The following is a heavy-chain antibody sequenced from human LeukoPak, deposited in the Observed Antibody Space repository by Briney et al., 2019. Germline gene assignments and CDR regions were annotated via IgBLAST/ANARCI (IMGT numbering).Heavy chain of an antibody. J-gene: IGHJ4*02. CDR3: ARERGGSGDGSGLDFDF. CDR2: IYPGGSDDT. Sequence: GEALKTFYKGSGYTFSNYLIGWVRQLPGKGLEWMGIIYPGGSDDTRYSLSFQGKVTFSADMSINTAYLQWSSLKASDTAMYYCARERGGSGDGSGLDFDFWGQGTLVTVSS. D-gene: IGHD3-10*01. V-gene: IGHV5-51*01. CDR1: GYTFSNYL.